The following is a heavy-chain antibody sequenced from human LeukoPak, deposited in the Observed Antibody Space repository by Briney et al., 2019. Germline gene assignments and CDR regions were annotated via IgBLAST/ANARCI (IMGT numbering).Heavy chain of an antibody. CDR2: IYYSGST. D-gene: IGHD4-17*01. V-gene: IGHV4-39*01. CDR1: GGSITDNNYY. Sequence: PSETLSLTCTVSGGSITDNNYYWAWIRQPPGKGLEWIGSIYYSGSTYYNPSLKSRVTISVDTSKNQFSLKLTSVTAADTAVYYCARRGDYEFDSWGQGTLVTVSS. CDR3: ARRGDYEFDS. J-gene: IGHJ4*02.